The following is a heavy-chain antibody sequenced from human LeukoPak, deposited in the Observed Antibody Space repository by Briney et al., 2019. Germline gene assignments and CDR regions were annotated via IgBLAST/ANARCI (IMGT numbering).Heavy chain of an antibody. V-gene: IGHV4-39*07. D-gene: IGHD3-22*01. CDR2: IYHSGST. CDR1: GGSIRRGEYY. Sequence: PSETLSLTCTVSGGSIRRGEYYWSWIRQPPGKGLEWIGSIYHSGSTYYNPSLNSRLTISVDTSKNQFSLKLSSVTAADTAVYYCARERGENYDSSGYIDSWGQGTLLTVSS. J-gene: IGHJ4*02. CDR3: ARERGENYDSSGYIDS.